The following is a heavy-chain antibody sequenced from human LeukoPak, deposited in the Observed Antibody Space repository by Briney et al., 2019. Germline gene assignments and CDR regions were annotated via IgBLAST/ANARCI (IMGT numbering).Heavy chain of an antibody. CDR2: ISYDGRNK. CDR3: ARAGIAVDYRGFDY. Sequence: PGGSLRLSCAASGYTFSRYGMHGVRQGPGRGLEWVAVISYDGRNKYYADSVKGRFTISRDNSKNTLYVQMNSLRGEDTAVYYCARAGIAVDYRGFDYWGQGTLVTVSS. D-gene: IGHD6-19*01. V-gene: IGHV3-30*03. CDR1: GYTFSRYG. J-gene: IGHJ4*02.